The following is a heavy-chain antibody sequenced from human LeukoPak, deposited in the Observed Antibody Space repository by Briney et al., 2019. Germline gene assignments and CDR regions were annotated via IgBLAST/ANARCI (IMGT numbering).Heavy chain of an antibody. D-gene: IGHD3-9*01. CDR1: GLTFSSYA. Sequence: GGSLRLSCAASGLTFSSYAMSWVRQAPGKGLEWVSAISGSGGSTYYADSVKGRFTISRDNSKNTLYLQMNSLRAEDTAVYYCAKDISPGILTGYYAFDIWGQGTMVTVSS. CDR2: ISGSGGST. CDR3: AKDISPGILTGYYAFDI. J-gene: IGHJ3*02. V-gene: IGHV3-23*01.